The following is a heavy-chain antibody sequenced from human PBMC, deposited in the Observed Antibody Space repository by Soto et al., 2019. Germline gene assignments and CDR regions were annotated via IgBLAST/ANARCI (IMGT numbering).Heavy chain of an antibody. CDR1: GGSISSGGYY. D-gene: IGHD3-22*01. J-gene: IGHJ6*02. V-gene: IGHV4-31*03. CDR2: IYYSGST. CDR3: AGFVYDSSGYYYYYYGMDV. Sequence: SETLSLTCTVSGGSISSGGYYWSWIRQHPGKGLEWIGYIYYSGSTYYNPSLKSRVTISVDTSKNQFSLKLSSVTAADTAVYYCAGFVYDSSGYYYYYYGMDVWGQGTTVTVSS.